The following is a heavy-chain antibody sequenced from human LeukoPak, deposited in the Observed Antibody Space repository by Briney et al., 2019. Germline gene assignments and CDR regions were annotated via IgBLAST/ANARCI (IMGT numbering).Heavy chain of an antibody. V-gene: IGHV3-7*05. CDR1: GFTFSSYW. D-gene: IGHD2-8*01. Sequence: PGGSLRLSCAVSGFTFSSYWMNWVRQAPGKGLQWVANIKQDGSEKNYVDSVKGRFTISRDNAKNSLYLEMNSLRAEDTAVYYCLEVQYAYWGQGTLVTVSS. CDR2: IKQDGSEK. J-gene: IGHJ4*02. CDR3: LEVQYAY.